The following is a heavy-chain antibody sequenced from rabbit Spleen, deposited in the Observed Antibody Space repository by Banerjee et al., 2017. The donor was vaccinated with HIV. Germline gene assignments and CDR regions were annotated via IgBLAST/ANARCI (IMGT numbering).Heavy chain of an antibody. J-gene: IGHJ4*01. CDR1: GFTLSSYW. D-gene: IGHD6-1*01. Sequence: QEQLVESGGGLVQPEGSLTLTCKASGFTLSSYWMCWVRQVPGKGLEWIACINAVTGKAVYASWAKGRFTFSKTSSTTVTLQMTSLTAADTATYFCARDMDVAGWSWDLWGQGTLVTVS. V-gene: IGHV1S45*01. CDR3: ARDMDVAGWSWDL. CDR2: INAVTGKA.